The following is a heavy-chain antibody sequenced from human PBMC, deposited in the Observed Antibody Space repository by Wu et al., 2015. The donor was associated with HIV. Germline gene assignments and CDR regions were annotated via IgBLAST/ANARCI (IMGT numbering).Heavy chain of an antibody. CDR2: INPNSGGT. D-gene: IGHD2-21*01. J-gene: IGHJ6*03. Sequence: QVQLVQSGAEVKKPGASVKVSCKASGYTFTGYYMHWVRQAPGQGLEWMGWINPNSGGTNYAQKFQGRVTMTRDTSISTAYMELSRLRSDDTAVYYCARDLELGYCGGDCYRDLHYYYYMDVWGKGTTVTVSS. CDR3: ARDLELGYCGGDCYRDLHYYYYMDV. CDR1: GYTFTGYY. V-gene: IGHV1-2*02.